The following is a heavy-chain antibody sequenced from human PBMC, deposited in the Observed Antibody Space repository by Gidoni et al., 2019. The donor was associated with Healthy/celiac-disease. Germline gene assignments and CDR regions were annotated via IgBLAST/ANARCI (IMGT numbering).Heavy chain of an antibody. Sequence: EVQLVESGGGLVQPGRSLRLSCAASGFTFADYAMHWVRQAPGKGLEWVSGISWNSGSIGYADSVKGRFTISRDNAKNSLYLQMNSLRAEDTALYYCAKGFNYGSGSVVDYWGQGTLVTVSS. CDR2: ISWNSGSI. CDR3: AKGFNYGSGSVVDY. V-gene: IGHV3-9*01. CDR1: GFTFADYA. D-gene: IGHD3-10*01. J-gene: IGHJ4*02.